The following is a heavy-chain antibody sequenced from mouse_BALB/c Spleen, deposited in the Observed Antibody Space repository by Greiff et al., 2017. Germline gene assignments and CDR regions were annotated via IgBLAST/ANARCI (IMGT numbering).Heavy chain of an antibody. J-gene: IGHJ2*01. CDR3: ARQGYYGSSFDY. D-gene: IGHD1-1*01. V-gene: IGHV5-12-1*01. Sequence: EVMLVESGGGLVKPGGSLKLSCAASGFAFSSYDMSWVRQTPEKRLEWVAYISSGGGSTYYPDTVKGRFTISRDNAKNTLYLQMSSLKSEDTAMYYCARQGYYGSSFDYWGQGTTLTVSS. CDR2: ISSGGGST. CDR1: GFAFSSYD.